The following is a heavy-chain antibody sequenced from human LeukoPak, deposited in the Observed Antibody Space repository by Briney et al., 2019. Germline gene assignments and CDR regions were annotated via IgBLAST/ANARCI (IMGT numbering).Heavy chain of an antibody. CDR1: GYTFTSYA. Sequence: ASVKVSCKASGYTFTSYAIHWVRQAPGRRLEWMGWINVGNGNTKYSQKLQGRVTITRDTSASTAYMELSSLRSEDTAVYYCARERGQGRYDYWGQGTLVTVSS. J-gene: IGHJ4*02. CDR3: ARERGQGRYDY. V-gene: IGHV1-3*01. CDR2: INVGNGNT.